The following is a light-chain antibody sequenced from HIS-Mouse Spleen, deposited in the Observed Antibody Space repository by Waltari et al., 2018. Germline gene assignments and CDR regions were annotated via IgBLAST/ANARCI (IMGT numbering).Light chain of an antibody. CDR3: AAWDDSLSVV. CDR2: RNN. Sequence: QSVLTQPPSASGTPGQRCTIPCSGRGSPSGSHYVYWYQQLPGTAPKLLIYRNNQRPSGVPDRFSGSKSGTSASLAISGLRSEDEADYYCAAWDDSLSVVFGGGTKLTVL. CDR1: GSPSGSHY. V-gene: IGLV1-47*01. J-gene: IGLJ3*02.